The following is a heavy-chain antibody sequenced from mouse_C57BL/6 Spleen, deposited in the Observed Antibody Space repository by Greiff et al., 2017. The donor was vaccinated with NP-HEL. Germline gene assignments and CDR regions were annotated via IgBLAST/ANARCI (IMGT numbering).Heavy chain of an antibody. CDR2: IYPGSGST. Sequence: QVHVKQPGAELVKPGASVKMSCKASGYTFTSYWITWVKQRHGQGLEWIGDIYPGSGSTNYNEKFKSKATLTVDTSSSTAYMQLSSLTSEDSAVYYCARSRKLLGFDYWGQGTTLTVSS. CDR1: GYTFTSYW. D-gene: IGHD1-1*01. CDR3: ARSRKLLGFDY. V-gene: IGHV1-55*01. J-gene: IGHJ2*01.